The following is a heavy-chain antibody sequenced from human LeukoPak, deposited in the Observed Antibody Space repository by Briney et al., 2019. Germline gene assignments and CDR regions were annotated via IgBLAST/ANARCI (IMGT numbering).Heavy chain of an antibody. CDR2: ISGSGGST. Sequence: PGGSLRLSCAASGFTFSYHGMTWVRQAPGKGLEWVSAISGSGGSTYYADSVKGRFTISRDNSKNTLYLQMNSLRAEDTAVYYCAKQHWSGFHSYFDYWGQGTLVTVSS. J-gene: IGHJ4*02. V-gene: IGHV3-23*01. CDR3: AKQHWSGFHSYFDY. CDR1: GFTFSYHG. D-gene: IGHD3-3*01.